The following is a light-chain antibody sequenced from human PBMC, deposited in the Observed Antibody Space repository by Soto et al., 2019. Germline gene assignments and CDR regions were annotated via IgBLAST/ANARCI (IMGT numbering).Light chain of an antibody. Sequence: EIVLTQSPATLSLSPGERATLSCRTSQSVSNQLAWYQQKPGQAPRLLIYDTSNRATGIPARFSGSGSGTDFTLTISSLEPEDFAVYYCTQRYRWPWTSGQGTKVEF. CDR1: QSVSNQ. CDR3: TQRYRWPWT. J-gene: IGKJ1*01. CDR2: DTS. V-gene: IGKV3-11*01.